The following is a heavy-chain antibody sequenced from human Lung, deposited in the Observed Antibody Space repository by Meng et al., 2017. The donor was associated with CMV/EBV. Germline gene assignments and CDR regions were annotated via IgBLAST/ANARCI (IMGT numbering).Heavy chain of an antibody. J-gene: IGHJ4*02. D-gene: IGHD3-22*01. Sequence: SCAASGFTFSSYEMNWVRQAPGKGLEWVSYISSSGSTIYYADSVKGRFTISRDNAKNSLYRQMNSLRAEDTAVYYCASEGSYYDGGGLPTHWGQGXLVTVSS. CDR2: ISSSGSTI. V-gene: IGHV3-48*03. CDR1: GFTFSSYE. CDR3: ASEGSYYDGGGLPTH.